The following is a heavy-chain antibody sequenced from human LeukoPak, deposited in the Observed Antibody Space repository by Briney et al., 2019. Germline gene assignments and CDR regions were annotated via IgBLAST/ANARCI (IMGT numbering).Heavy chain of an antibody. CDR3: ARRGVGRLLAAAFDI. CDR1: GGSFSGYY. J-gene: IGHJ3*02. D-gene: IGHD3-22*01. Sequence: SETLSLTCAVYGGSFSGYYWSWIRQPPGKGLEWIGEINHSGSTNYNPSLKSRVTISVDTSKNQFSLKLSSVTAADTAVYYCARRGVGRLLAAAFDIWGQETMVTVSS. CDR2: INHSGST. V-gene: IGHV4-34*01.